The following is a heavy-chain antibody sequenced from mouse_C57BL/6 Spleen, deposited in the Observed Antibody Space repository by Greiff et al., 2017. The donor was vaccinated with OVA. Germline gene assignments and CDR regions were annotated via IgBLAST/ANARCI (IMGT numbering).Heavy chain of an antibody. CDR2: IYPGDGDT. V-gene: IGHV1-82*01. CDR3: ARPETAQASWFAY. CDR1: GYAFSSSW. Sequence: VQLQQSGPELVKPGASVKISCKASGYAFSSSWMNWVKQRPGKGLEWIGRIYPGDGDTNYNGKFNGKATLTADKSSSTAYMQLSSLTSEDSAVYFCARPETAQASWFAYWGQGTLVTVSA. J-gene: IGHJ3*01. D-gene: IGHD3-2*02.